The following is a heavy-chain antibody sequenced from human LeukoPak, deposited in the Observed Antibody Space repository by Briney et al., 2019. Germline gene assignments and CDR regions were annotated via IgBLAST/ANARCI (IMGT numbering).Heavy chain of an antibody. CDR3: SKGGFRAWYSDD. CDR2: ISWNSGTI. Sequence: GGSLRLSCAASGFTFDDYTMHWVRQAPGKGLEWVSGISWNSGTIGYADSVRGRFTISRDNAKNSLYLQMDNLRAEDTAFYYCSKGGFRAWYSDDWGQGTLVTVSS. J-gene: IGHJ4*02. V-gene: IGHV3-9*01. D-gene: IGHD6-19*01. CDR1: GFTFDDYT.